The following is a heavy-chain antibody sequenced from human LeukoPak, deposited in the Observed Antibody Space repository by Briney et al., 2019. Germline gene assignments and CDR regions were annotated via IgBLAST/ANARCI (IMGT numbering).Heavy chain of an antibody. J-gene: IGHJ6*03. D-gene: IGHD6-6*01. Sequence: ASVKVSCKASGYTFTGYYMHWVRQAPGQGLEWMGWINPNSGGTNYAQKFQGRVTMTRDTSISTAYMELSRLRSDDTAVYYCAKVREAAREGSRRGPYYYMDVWGKGTTVTISS. CDR1: GYTFTGYY. CDR3: AKVREAAREGSRRGPYYYMDV. V-gene: IGHV1-2*02. CDR2: INPNSGGT.